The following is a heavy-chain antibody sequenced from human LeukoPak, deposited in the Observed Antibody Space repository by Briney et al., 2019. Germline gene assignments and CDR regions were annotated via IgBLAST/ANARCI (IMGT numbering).Heavy chain of an antibody. CDR3: TVYYDSSGYFDY. J-gene: IGHJ4*02. V-gene: IGHV3-49*04. CDR2: IRSKAYGGTT. D-gene: IGHD3-22*01. Sequence: GRSLRLSCTASGFTFGDYAMSWVRLAPGKGLEWVGFIRSKAYGGTTEYAASVKGRFTISRDDSKSIAYVQMNSLKTEDTAVYYCTVYYDSSGYFDYWGQGTLVAVSS. CDR1: GFTFGDYA.